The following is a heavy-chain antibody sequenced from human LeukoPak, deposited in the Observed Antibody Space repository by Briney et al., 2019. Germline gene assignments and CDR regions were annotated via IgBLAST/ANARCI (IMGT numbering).Heavy chain of an antibody. D-gene: IGHD2-15*01. CDR2: IWYDGSNK. J-gene: IGHJ4*02. CDR1: GFTFSSYG. V-gene: IGHV3-33*06. Sequence: GGSLRLSCAASGFTFSSYGMHWVRQAPGKGLEWVVVIWYDGSNKYYADSVKGRFTISRDNSKNTLYLQMNSLRAEDTAVYYCAKGLDWYCSGGSCYNIDYWGQGTLVTVSS. CDR3: AKGLDWYCSGGSCYNIDY.